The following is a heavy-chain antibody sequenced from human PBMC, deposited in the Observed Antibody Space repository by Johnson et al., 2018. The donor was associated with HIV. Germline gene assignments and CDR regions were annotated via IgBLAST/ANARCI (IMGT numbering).Heavy chain of an antibody. Sequence: QVQLVESGGGVVQPGRSMRLSCAASGFTFGSYGMHWVRQAPGKGLEWVAGISYDGSDKDYGDSAKGRFSISRDSSKNTLYLQMNSLRAEDTAVYYCARDGAVAGYHDAFDIWGQGTMVTVSS. V-gene: IGHV3-30*03. CDR2: ISYDGSDK. D-gene: IGHD6-19*01. J-gene: IGHJ3*02. CDR3: ARDGAVAGYHDAFDI. CDR1: GFTFGSYG.